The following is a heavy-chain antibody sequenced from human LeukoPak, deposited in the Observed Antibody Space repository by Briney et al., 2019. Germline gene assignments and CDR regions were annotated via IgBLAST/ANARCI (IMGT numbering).Heavy chain of an antibody. CDR1: GFTFSSYS. Sequence: PGGSLRLSCAASGFTFSSYSMNWVRQAPGKGLEWVSSISSSSSYIYYADSVKGRFTISRDNAKNSLYLQMNSLRDEDTAVYYCATATFYATSGYFPSWGQGTLVTVSS. CDR2: ISSSSSYI. V-gene: IGHV3-21*01. D-gene: IGHD3-22*01. J-gene: IGHJ5*02. CDR3: ATATFYATSGYFPS.